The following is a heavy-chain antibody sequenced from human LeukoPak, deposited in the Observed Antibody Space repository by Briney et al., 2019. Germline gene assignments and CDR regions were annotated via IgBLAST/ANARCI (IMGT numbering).Heavy chain of an antibody. V-gene: IGHV5-51*01. CDR1: GYSFTSYW. Sequence: PGESLKISCKGSGYSFTSYWIAWVRQMPGKGLEWMGIIYPGDSDTRYSPSFQGQVTISADKSINTAYLQWSSLKASDTAMYYCARLSIAAAGTVDYWGQGTLVTVSS. D-gene: IGHD6-13*01. CDR2: IYPGDSDT. CDR3: ARLSIAAAGTVDY. J-gene: IGHJ4*02.